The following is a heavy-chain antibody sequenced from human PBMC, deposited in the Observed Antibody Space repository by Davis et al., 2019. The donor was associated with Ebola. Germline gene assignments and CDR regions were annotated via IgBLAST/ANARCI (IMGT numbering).Heavy chain of an antibody. Sequence: GGSLRLSCAASGFTFSGSAMNWVRQAPGKGLEWVSSISSSSSYIYYADSVKGRFTISRDNAKNSLYLQMNSLRAEDTAVYYCAREVAVAYFDYWGQGTLVTVSS. D-gene: IGHD6-19*01. V-gene: IGHV3-21*01. CDR1: GFTFSGSA. J-gene: IGHJ4*02. CDR2: ISSSSSYI. CDR3: AREVAVAYFDY.